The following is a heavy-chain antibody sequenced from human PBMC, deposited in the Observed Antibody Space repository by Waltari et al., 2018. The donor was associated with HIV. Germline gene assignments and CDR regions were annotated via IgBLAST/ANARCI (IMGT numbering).Heavy chain of an antibody. D-gene: IGHD3-22*01. V-gene: IGHV3-15*01. CDR2: IKSKQSGGTV. Sequence: EVQLVESGGGLVKPGESLNVSCAASGFAFKKYWMSGFRQAPEKGLEWVGRIKSKQSGGTVDYAAPVKGRFTISRDDSKNMMYLQMDSLESEDTAVYYCTTGSSGAEDYWGQGTLVTVSS. CDR3: TTGSSGAEDY. CDR1: GFAFKKYW. J-gene: IGHJ4*02.